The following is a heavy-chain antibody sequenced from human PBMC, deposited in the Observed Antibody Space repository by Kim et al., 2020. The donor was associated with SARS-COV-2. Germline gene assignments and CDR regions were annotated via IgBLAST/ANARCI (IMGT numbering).Heavy chain of an antibody. Sequence: GGSLRLSCAASGFTFSSYGMHWVRQAPGKGLEWVAVISYDGSNKYYADSVKGRFTISRDNSKNTLNLQMNSLRAEDTAVYYCAREVAVAGLFDYWGQGTLVTVSS. CDR1: GFTFSSYG. V-gene: IGHV3-33*05. CDR3: AREVAVAGLFDY. D-gene: IGHD6-19*01. J-gene: IGHJ4*02. CDR2: ISYDGSNK.